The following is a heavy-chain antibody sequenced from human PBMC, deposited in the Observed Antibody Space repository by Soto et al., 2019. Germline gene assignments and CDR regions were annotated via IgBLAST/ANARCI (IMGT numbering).Heavy chain of an antibody. V-gene: IGHV2-5*01. CDR1: GFSLSTSGVG. D-gene: IGHD6-13*01. CDR3: TPSGGATAGIRWGGGTPRGASYFDY. J-gene: IGHJ4*02. Sequence: QITLKESGPTLVKPTQTLTLTCTFSGFSLSTSGVGVGWIRQPPGKALEWLALIYWNDDKRYSPSLKSKLTIPQRNYKNRVVLTMTNRDPGDPPTYYRTPSGGATAGIRWGGGTPRGASYFDYWGQGTLVTVSS. CDR2: IYWNDDK.